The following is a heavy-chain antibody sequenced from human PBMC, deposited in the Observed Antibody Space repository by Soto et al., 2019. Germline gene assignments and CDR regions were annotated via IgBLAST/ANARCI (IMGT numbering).Heavy chain of an antibody. CDR2: IYYSGST. V-gene: IGHV4-39*01. D-gene: IGHD3-3*01. CDR3: AIHGRAGVVHNWFDP. J-gene: IGHJ5*02. CDR1: GGSISSSSYY. Sequence: SETLSLTCTVSGGSISSSSYYWGWIRQPPGKGLEWIGSIYYSGSTYYNPSLKSRVTISVDTSKNQFSLKLSSVTAADTAVYYCAIHGRAGVVHNWFDPWGQGTLVPV.